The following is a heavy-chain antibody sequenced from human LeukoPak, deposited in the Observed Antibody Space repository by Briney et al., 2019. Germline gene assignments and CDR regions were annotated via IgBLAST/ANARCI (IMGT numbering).Heavy chain of an antibody. V-gene: IGHV1-69*05. D-gene: IGHD4-17*01. J-gene: IGHJ3*02. CDR1: GGTFSSYS. CDR2: SIPIFGTA. CDR3: ARDIGGSDYGDSRDAFDI. Sequence: SVKVSCEASGGTFSSYSISWVRQAPGQGPEWMGGSIPIFGTANYAQKFQGRVTITTDESTSTAYMELSSLRSEDTAVYYCARDIGGSDYGDSRDAFDIWGQVTMVIVSS.